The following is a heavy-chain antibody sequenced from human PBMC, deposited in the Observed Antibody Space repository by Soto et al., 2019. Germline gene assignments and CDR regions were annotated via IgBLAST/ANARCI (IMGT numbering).Heavy chain of an antibody. Sequence: ASVKVSCKASGYSFTTHGITWVRQAPGQGLEWMGLITTYSGHTSYSPSLQGRVSMTRDTATSTAYMELKSLRADDTAVYYCARVFTRRYYPPHWFDTWGQGTLVTVSS. D-gene: IGHD3-10*01. J-gene: IGHJ5*02. CDR2: ITTYSGHT. CDR3: ARVFTRRYYPPHWFDT. CDR1: GYSFTTHG. V-gene: IGHV1-18*01.